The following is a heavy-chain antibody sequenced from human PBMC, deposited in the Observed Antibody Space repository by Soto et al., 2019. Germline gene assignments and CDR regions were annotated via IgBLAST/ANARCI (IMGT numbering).Heavy chain of an antibody. CDR3: ARGLYCSGGSCYSGEGGFDP. D-gene: IGHD2-15*01. CDR2: IWYDGSNK. V-gene: IGHV3-33*01. J-gene: IGHJ5*02. CDR1: GFTFSSYG. Sequence: QVQLVESGGGVVQPGRSLRLSCAASGFTFSSYGMHWVRQAPGKGLEWVAVIWYDGSNKYYADSVKGRFTISRDNSKNTLDLQMNSLRAEDTAVYYCARGLYCSGGSCYSGEGGFDPWGQGTLVTVSS.